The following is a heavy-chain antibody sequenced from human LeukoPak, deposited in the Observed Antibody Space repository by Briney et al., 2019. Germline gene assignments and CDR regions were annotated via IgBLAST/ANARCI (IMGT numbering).Heavy chain of an antibody. V-gene: IGHV6-1*01. CDR2: TYYRSKWYK. CDR3: TSLTGDTDY. CDR1: GDSVSSNSAA. Sequence: SQTLSLTCAISGDSVSSNSAAWNWVRQSPSRGLEWLGRTYYRSKWYKEYALSVKSRITINPDTSKNQFSLQLNSVTPEDTAVYYCTSLTGDTDYWGQGTLVTVSS. D-gene: IGHD7-27*01. J-gene: IGHJ4*02.